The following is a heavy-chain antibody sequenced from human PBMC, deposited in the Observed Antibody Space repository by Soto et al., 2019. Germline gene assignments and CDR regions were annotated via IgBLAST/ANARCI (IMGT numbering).Heavy chain of an antibody. D-gene: IGHD3-16*01. V-gene: IGHV3-30-3*01. Sequence: QVQLVESGGGVVQPGRSLRLSCAASGFTFSSYSMHWVRQAPGKGLEWVAVISYDGSNKHYADSVKGRFTISRDNSKNTLYLQMNSLRAEDTAVYYWAREYAIRGATFDIWGQGTMVTVSS. CDR2: ISYDGSNK. J-gene: IGHJ3*02. CDR3: AREYAIRGATFDI. CDR1: GFTFSSYS.